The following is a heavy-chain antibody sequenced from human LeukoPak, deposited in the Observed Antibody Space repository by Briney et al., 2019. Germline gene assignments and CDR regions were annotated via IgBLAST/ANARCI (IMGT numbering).Heavy chain of an antibody. Sequence: PGRSLRLSCAASGFTFSSYGMHWVRQAPGKGLEWVAVISYDGSNKYYADSVKGRFTISRDNSKNTLYLQMNSLRAEDTAVYYCAKGDRGWFGELLGYNWFDPWGQGTLVTVSS. CDR2: ISYDGSNK. CDR3: AKGDRGWFGELLGYNWFDP. J-gene: IGHJ5*02. D-gene: IGHD3-10*01. CDR1: GFTFSSYG. V-gene: IGHV3-30*18.